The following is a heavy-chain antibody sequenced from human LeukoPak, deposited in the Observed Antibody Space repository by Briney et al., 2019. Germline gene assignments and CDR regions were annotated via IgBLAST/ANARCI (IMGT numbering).Heavy chain of an antibody. CDR2: IYYSGST. CDR3: ARELSGYATA. V-gene: IGHV4-61*01. J-gene: IGHJ4*02. Sequence: SQTLSLTCTVSGGSISSGPYYWSWIRQPPGKGPEWIGYIYYSGSTNYNPSLKSRVTISVDTSKNQFSLKLSSVTAADTAVYYCARELSGYATAWGQGTLVTVSS. CDR1: GGSISSGPYY. D-gene: IGHD5-18*01.